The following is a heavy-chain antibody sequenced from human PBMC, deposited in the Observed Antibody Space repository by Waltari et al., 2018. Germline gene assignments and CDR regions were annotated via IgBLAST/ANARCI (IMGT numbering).Heavy chain of an antibody. CDR2: INPNRGGT. V-gene: IGHV1-2*02. CDR3: ASLRPRGANFQH. D-gene: IGHD3-10*01. Sequence: QVQLVQSGAEVKKPGASVKVSCKASGYTFTGSSMHWVRHAPGQGLEWMGWINPNRGGTNYAQKFQGRVTMTRDTSISTAYMELSRLRSDDTAVYYCASLRPRGANFQHWGQGTLVTVSS. J-gene: IGHJ1*01. CDR1: GYTFTGSS.